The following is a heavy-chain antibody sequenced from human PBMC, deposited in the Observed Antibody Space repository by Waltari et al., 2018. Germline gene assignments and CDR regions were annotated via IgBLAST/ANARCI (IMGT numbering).Heavy chain of an antibody. CDR2: INPNSGGT. CDR3: ARDYYGDFY. Sequence: QVQLVQSGAEVKKPGASVKVSCKASGYTFTGYYMHWVRQAPGQGLEWMGRINPNSGGTNYAQNVQGRVTMTKDTSISTAYMELSRLRSDDTAVYYCARDYYGDFYWGQGTLVTVSS. D-gene: IGHD3-10*01. CDR1: GYTFTGYY. J-gene: IGHJ4*02. V-gene: IGHV1-2*06.